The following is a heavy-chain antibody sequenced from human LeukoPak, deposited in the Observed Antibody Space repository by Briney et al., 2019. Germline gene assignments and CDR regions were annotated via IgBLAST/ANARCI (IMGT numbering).Heavy chain of an antibody. D-gene: IGHD6-13*01. V-gene: IGHV1-69*05. Sequence: PVKVSCKASGGTFSSYAISWVRQAPGQGLEWMGRIIPIFGTANYAQKFQGRVTITTDESTSTAYMELSSLRSEDTAVYYCARAQYSSSWYPDYWGQGTLVTVSS. J-gene: IGHJ4*02. CDR3: ARAQYSSSWYPDY. CDR2: IIPIFGTA. CDR1: GGTFSSYA.